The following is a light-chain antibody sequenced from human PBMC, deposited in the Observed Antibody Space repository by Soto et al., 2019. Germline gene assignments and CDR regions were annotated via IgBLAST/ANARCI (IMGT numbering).Light chain of an antibody. Sequence: DIQMTQSPSTLSASVGDRVTITCRASQSISSWLAWYQQKPGKAPKLLIYDASNLESGVPSRFSGSGSGTEFTLTISSLQPDDSATYYCQHYKTYSRTFGQGTKV. CDR3: QHYKTYSRT. CDR2: DAS. V-gene: IGKV1-5*01. J-gene: IGKJ1*01. CDR1: QSISSW.